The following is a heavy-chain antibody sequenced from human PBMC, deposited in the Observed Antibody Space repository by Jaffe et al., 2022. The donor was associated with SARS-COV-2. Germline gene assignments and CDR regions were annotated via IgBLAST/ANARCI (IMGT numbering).Heavy chain of an antibody. CDR2: IYYSGST. V-gene: IGHV4-31*03. CDR3: ARGVGLATHPYNWFDP. D-gene: IGHD5-12*01. CDR1: GGSISSGGYY. J-gene: IGHJ5*02. Sequence: QVQLQESGPGLVKPSQTLSLTCTVSGGSISSGGYYWSWIRQHPGKGLEWIGYIYYSGSTYYNPSLKSRVTISVDTSKNQFSLKLSSVTAADTAVYYCARGVGLATHPYNWFDPWGQGTLVTVSS.